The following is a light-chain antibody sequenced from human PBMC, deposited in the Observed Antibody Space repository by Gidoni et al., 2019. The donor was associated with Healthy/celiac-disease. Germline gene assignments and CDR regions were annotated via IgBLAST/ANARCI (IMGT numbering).Light chain of an antibody. CDR3: QSYDSSLSGWV. J-gene: IGLJ3*02. V-gene: IGLV1-40*01. Sequence: QSVLTQPPSVSGAPGQRVTISCTGSSSNIGAGYDVHWYQQLPGTAPQLLLYGNRNRPSGVPDRFSGSKSGTSASLAITGLQAEDEADYYCQSYDSSLSGWVFGGGTKLTVL. CDR2: GNR. CDR1: SSNIGAGYD.